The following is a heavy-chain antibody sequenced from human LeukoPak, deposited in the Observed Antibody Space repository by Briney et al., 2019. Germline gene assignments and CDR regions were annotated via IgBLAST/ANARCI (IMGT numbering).Heavy chain of an antibody. V-gene: IGHV3-53*01. J-gene: IGHJ3*02. Sequence: GGSLRLSCAASGFTFSNNYMSWVRQAPGKGLEWVSISYSDSNTNYADSVKGRFTISRDTSQNTLSLQMNSLRAEDTAVYYCVRKNRDFNAAFDIWGQGKVVTVSA. D-gene: IGHD1-14*01. CDR3: VRKNRDFNAAFDI. CDR1: GFTFSNNY. CDR2: SYSDSNT.